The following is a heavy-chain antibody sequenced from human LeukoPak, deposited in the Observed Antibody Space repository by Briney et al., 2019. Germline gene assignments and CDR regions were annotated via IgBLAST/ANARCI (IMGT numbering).Heavy chain of an antibody. CDR3: ARAGIAVAGSAFDY. CDR1: GGSISSYY. J-gene: IGHJ4*02. CDR2: IYYSGST. Sequence: SETLSLTCTVSGGSISSYYWSWIRQPPGKGLEWIGYIYYSGSTNYNPSLKSRVTISVDTSKNQFSLKLSSVTAADTAVYYCARAGIAVAGSAFDYWGQGTLVTGSS. D-gene: IGHD6-19*01. V-gene: IGHV4-59*01.